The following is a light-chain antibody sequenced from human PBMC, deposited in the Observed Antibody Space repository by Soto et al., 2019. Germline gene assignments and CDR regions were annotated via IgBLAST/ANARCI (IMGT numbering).Light chain of an antibody. CDR2: GVS. CDR1: QSLNSDY. CDR3: QQFGNSRYT. V-gene: IGKV3-20*01. Sequence: EIVLTQSPGTLSLSPGETATLSCRASQSLNSDYLAWYQQIPGQAPRVLIYGVSTRAAGIPDRFSGSGSGTDFTLTITRLEPEDFAVYYCQQFGNSRYTFGQGTKLEIK. J-gene: IGKJ2*01.